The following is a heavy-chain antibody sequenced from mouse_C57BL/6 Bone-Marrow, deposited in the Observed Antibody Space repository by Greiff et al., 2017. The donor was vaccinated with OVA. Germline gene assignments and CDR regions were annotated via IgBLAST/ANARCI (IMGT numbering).Heavy chain of an antibody. CDR1: GFTFSDYY. Sequence: GMLVESGGGLVQPGGSLKLSCAASGFTFSDYYMYWVRQTPEKRLEWVAYISNGGGSTYYPDTVKGRFTISRDNAKNTLYLQMSRLKSEDTAMYYCARHGDYSLYAMDYWGQGTSVTVSS. CDR2: ISNGGGST. V-gene: IGHV5-12*01. CDR3: ARHGDYSLYAMDY. J-gene: IGHJ4*01. D-gene: IGHD2-12*01.